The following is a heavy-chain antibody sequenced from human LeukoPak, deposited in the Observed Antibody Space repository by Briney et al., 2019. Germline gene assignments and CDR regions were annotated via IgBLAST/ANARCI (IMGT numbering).Heavy chain of an antibody. CDR3: ARGVRYYYDSSGSAVDYYYYIDV. D-gene: IGHD3-22*01. CDR1: GYTFISYY. J-gene: IGHJ6*03. Sequence: ASVKVSCKASGYTFISYYMHWVRQAPGQGLEWMGIINPSGGSTSYAQKFQGRVTTTRDTSTSTVYMELSSLRSEDTAVYYCARGVRYYYDSSGSAVDYYYYIDVWGKGTTVTISS. V-gene: IGHV1-46*01. CDR2: INPSGGST.